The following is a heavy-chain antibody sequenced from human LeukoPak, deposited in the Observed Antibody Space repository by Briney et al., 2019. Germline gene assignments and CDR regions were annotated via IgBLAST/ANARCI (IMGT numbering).Heavy chain of an antibody. D-gene: IGHD4-23*01. CDR2: IYHSGST. CDR3: ARHRSTTVVRYYYYYMDV. CDR1: GGSISSSNW. Sequence: PSGTLSLTCAVSGGSISSSNWWSWVRQPPGKGLEWIGEIYHSGSTNYNPSLKSRVTISVDTSKNQFSLKLSSVTAADTAVYYCARHRSTTVVRYYYYYMDVWGKGTTVTISS. J-gene: IGHJ6*03. V-gene: IGHV4-4*02.